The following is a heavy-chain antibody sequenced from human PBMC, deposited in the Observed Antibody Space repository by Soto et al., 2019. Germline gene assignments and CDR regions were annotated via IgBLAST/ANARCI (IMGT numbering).Heavy chain of an antibody. V-gene: IGHV3-74*01. CDR1: GFTFSDCW. CDR3: AKREGNTYGLFH. CDR2: IKTDGSST. D-gene: IGHD5-18*01. Sequence: EVQLVESGGGLVQPGGSLRLSCAASGFTFSDCWIHWVRQAPGKGLVWVSRIKTDGSSTDYADSVKGRFTISRDNAKNTLYLQMNSLSAEDTAVYYCAKREGNTYGLFHWGQGTLVTVSS. J-gene: IGHJ4*02.